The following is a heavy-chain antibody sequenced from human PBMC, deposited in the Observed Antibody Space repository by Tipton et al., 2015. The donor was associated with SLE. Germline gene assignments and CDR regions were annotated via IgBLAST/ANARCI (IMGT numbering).Heavy chain of an antibody. D-gene: IGHD2-2*01. CDR1: RFTFSTFD. J-gene: IGHJ4*02. CDR2: IYGGGDT. CDR3: ARGATVAPAPDY. Sequence: SLRLSCEASRFTFSTFDMHWVRQAPGKGLEWVSIIYGGGDTYYDESVTGRFTISRDNSKNTLYLQMNSLRAEDTAVYYCARGATVAPAPDYWGQGTLVTVSS. V-gene: IGHV3-53*05.